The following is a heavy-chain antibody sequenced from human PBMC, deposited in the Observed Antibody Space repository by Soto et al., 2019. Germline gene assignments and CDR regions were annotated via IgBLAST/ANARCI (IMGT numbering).Heavy chain of an antibody. Sequence: GGSLILSCAASGFTFSSYDMHWVRQATGKGLEWVSAIGTAGDTYYPGSVKGRFTISRENAKNSLYLQMNSLRAEDTAVYYCARDQVGYYYGMDVWGQGTTVTVSS. J-gene: IGHJ6*02. CDR1: GFTFSSYD. V-gene: IGHV3-13*01. CDR3: ARDQVGYYYGMDV. CDR2: IGTAGDT. D-gene: IGHD3-16*01.